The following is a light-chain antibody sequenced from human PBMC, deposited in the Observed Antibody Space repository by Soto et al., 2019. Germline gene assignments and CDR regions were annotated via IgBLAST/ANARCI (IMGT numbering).Light chain of an antibody. CDR2: AAS. CDR3: QQTHAVPLT. CDR1: QTIRTF. Sequence: IQLTQSPDSLSAAVGDRVTIAWRASQTIRTFLNGVQQKSWKAPKVLIFAASSLRSGVPSRVSGSGYGTDFALTIKDRQPEDFATYYWQQTHAVPLTFGQGTRLEIK. V-gene: IGKV1-39*01. J-gene: IGKJ5*01.